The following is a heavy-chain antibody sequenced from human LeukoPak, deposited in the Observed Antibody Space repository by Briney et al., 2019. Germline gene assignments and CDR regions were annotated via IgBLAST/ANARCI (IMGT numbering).Heavy chain of an antibody. CDR1: GFIFDNYA. V-gene: IGHV3-9*01. CDR3: AKDISGTGWATSFDS. D-gene: IGHD6-19*01. J-gene: IGHJ4*02. Sequence: GGSLRLSCKASGFIFDNYALHWVRQAPGKGLERVSGMSWNSVVVGYADSVRGRFTISRDSAKNSLYLLMNSLRTEDTAFYYCAKDISGTGWATSFDSWGQGTLVTVSS. CDR2: MSWNSVVV.